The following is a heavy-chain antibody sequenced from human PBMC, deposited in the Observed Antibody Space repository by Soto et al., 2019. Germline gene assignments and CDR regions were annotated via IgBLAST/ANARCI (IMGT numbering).Heavy chain of an antibody. Sequence: SETLSLTCSVSGVSITSYYWSWIRQSAGGGLEWMGRINTDGLSTYSPSFKSRLTMSLHTSKNQVSLRLISVTAADTAVYFCARVPVAVAATEDYYGLDVWGQGTTVPVSS. J-gene: IGHJ6*02. D-gene: IGHD2-15*01. CDR1: GVSITSYY. CDR2: INTDGLS. V-gene: IGHV4-4*07. CDR3: ARVPVAVAATEDYYGLDV.